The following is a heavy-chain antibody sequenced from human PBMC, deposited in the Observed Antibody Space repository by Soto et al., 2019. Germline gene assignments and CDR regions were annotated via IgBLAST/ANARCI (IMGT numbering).Heavy chain of an antibody. D-gene: IGHD4-17*01. CDR2: MNPNSGNT. J-gene: IGHJ5*02. CDR1: GYTFTSYD. V-gene: IGHV1-8*01. Sequence: QVQLVQSGAEVKKPGASVKVSCKASGYTFTSYDINWVRQTTGQGLEYLGWMNPNSGNTGYVQKFQGRVTMTRDTSISTAYMELSSLRSEDTAVYFCARGVKYGAYSRWFDPWGPGTLVTVS. CDR3: ARGVKYGAYSRWFDP.